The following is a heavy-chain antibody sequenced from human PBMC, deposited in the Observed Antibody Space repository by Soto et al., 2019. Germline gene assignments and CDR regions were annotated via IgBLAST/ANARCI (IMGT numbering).Heavy chain of an antibody. CDR2: IYHSGST. V-gene: IGHV4-30-2*01. Sequence: PSETLSLTCAVSGGSISSGGYSWSWIRQPPGKGLEWIGYIYHSGSTYYNPSLKSRVTISVDRSKNQFSLKLSSVTAADTAVYYCAREKRDYYDSRDYGMDVWGQGTTVTVSS. J-gene: IGHJ6*02. CDR1: GGSISSGGYS. D-gene: IGHD3-22*01. CDR3: AREKRDYYDSRDYGMDV.